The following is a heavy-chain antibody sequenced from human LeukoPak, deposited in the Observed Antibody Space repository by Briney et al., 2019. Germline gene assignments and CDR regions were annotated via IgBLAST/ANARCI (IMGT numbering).Heavy chain of an antibody. CDR2: IYYSGST. V-gene: IGHV4-59*01. Sequence: SETLSLTCTVSGGSISSYYWSWIRQPPGKGLEWIGYIYYSGSTNYNPSLKSRVTISVDTSKNQFSLKLSSVTAADTAVYYCARQSEWSLFDYWGQGTLVTVSS. CDR1: GGSISSYY. D-gene: IGHD3-3*01. CDR3: ARQSEWSLFDY. J-gene: IGHJ4*02.